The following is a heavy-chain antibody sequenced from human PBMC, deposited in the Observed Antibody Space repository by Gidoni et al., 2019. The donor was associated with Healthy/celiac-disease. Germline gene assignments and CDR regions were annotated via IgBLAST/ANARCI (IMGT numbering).Heavy chain of an antibody. D-gene: IGHD3-22*01. V-gene: IGHV3-23*01. J-gene: IGHJ4*02. CDR3: AKQRSDYYDSSGFSVRLFAY. Sequence: EVHLLESGGGLVQPGGSLRLSCAASGFTFSSYDMTWVRQAPGKGLEWVSSINGGGGSTYFPDSVRGRFTISRDNSKNTLYLQMNSLRAEDTAVYYCAKQRSDYYDSSGFSVRLFAYWGQGTLVTVSS. CDR2: INGGGGST. CDR1: GFTFSSYD.